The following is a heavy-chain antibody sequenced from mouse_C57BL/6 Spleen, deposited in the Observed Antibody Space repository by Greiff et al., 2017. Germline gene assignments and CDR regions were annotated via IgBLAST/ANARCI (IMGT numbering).Heavy chain of an antibody. V-gene: IGHV5-17*01. D-gene: IGHD1-1*01. CDR2: ISSGSSTI. CDR3: ARPNYGSSFDWYFDV. CDR1: GFTFSDYG. Sequence: EVQLVESGGGLVKPGGSLKLSCAASGFTFSDYGMHWVRQAPEKGLEWVAYISSGSSTIYYADTVKGRFTISRDNAKNTLFLQMTSLRSEDTAMYDCARPNYGSSFDWYFDVWGTGTTVTVSS. J-gene: IGHJ1*03.